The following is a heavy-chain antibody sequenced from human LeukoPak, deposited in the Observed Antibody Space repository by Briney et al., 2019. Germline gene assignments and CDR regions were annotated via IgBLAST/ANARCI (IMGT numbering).Heavy chain of an antibody. J-gene: IGHJ6*02. V-gene: IGHV4-4*07. Sequence: SETLSLTCTVSGGSISSYYWSWIRQPAGKGLEWIGRIYTSGSTNYNPSLKSRVTMSVDTSKNQFSLKLSSVTAADTAVYYCARDQVAGIVGRNYYYGMDVWGQGTTVTVSS. CDR3: ARDQVAGIVGRNYYYGMDV. CDR1: GGSISSYY. D-gene: IGHD1-26*01. CDR2: IYTSGST.